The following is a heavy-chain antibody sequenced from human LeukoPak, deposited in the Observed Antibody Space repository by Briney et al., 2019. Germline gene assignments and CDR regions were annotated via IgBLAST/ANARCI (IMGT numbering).Heavy chain of an antibody. CDR1: GFTFSSYW. CDR2: IKQDGSEK. V-gene: IGHV3-7*01. CDR3: AKDIVAGWADAFDI. Sequence: GGSLRLSCAASGFTFSSYWMSWVRQAPGKGLEWVANIKQDGSEKYYVDSVKGRFTISRDNAKNSLYLQMNSLRAEDTAVYYCAKDIVAGWADAFDIWGQGTMVTVSS. J-gene: IGHJ3*02. D-gene: IGHD5-12*01.